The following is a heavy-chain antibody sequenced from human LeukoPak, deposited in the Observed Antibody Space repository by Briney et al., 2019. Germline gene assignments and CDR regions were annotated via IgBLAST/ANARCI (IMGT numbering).Heavy chain of an antibody. Sequence: GASVKVSCKVSGYTLTELSMHWVRQAPGKGLEWMGGFDPEDGETIYAQKFQGRVTMTEDTSTDTAYMELSSLRPEDTAVYYCATDSYHYGSGSYYNPVYWGQGTLVTVSS. CDR2: FDPEDGET. V-gene: IGHV1-24*01. CDR3: ATDSYHYGSGSYYNPVY. J-gene: IGHJ4*02. D-gene: IGHD3-10*01. CDR1: GYTLTELS.